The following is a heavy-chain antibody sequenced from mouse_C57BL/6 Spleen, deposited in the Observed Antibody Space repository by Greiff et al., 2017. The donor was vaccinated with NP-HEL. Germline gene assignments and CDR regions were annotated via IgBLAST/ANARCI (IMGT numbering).Heavy chain of an antibody. CDR2: IYPRSGNT. J-gene: IGHJ4*01. D-gene: IGHD2-4*01. CDR1: GYTFTSYG. V-gene: IGHV1-81*01. Sequence: VKLMESGAELARPGASVKLSCKASGYTFTSYGISWVKQRTGQGLEWIGEIYPRSGNTYYNEKFKGKATLTADKSSSTAYMELRSLTSEDSAVYFCARFYDYDGRYAMDYWGQGTSVTVSS. CDR3: ARFYDYDGRYAMDY.